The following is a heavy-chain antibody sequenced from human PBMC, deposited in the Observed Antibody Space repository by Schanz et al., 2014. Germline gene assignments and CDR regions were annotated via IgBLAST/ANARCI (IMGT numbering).Heavy chain of an antibody. CDR2: ISSKGDMT. J-gene: IGHJ2*01. D-gene: IGHD3-22*01. CDR1: GFTFSTST. V-gene: IGHV3-64*01. Sequence: EVQLVESGGGLVQPGGSLRLSCAASGFTFSTSTMHWVRQAPGKGLEYVSSISSKGDMTFYGNSVKSRFTISRDNSKNTLYLQVDSLSAEGTTVYFCARDKRYYQFDYWGRGTLVTVSS. CDR3: ARDKRYYQFDY.